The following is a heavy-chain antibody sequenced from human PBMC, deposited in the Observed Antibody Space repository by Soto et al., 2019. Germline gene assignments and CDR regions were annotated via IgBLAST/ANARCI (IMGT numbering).Heavy chain of an antibody. D-gene: IGHD3-10*01. Sequence: PSETLSLTFTVSGGPISSSSYYGGCIRQPPWKGLEGIGSIYYSGSTYYDPSLKSRVTISVDTSKNQFSLKLSSVTAADTAVYSCESPRAGGAGNWFDPWGQGTLVTVSS. CDR3: ESPRAGGAGNWFDP. CDR1: GGPISSSSYY. V-gene: IGHV4-39*01. CDR2: IYYSGST. J-gene: IGHJ5*02.